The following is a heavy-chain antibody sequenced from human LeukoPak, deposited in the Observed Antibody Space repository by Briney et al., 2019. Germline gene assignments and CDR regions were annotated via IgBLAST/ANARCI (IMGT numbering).Heavy chain of an antibody. CDR2: INHSGST. D-gene: IGHD2-21*02. Sequence: KPSETLSLTCAVYGGSFSGYYWSWIRQPPGKGLEWIGEINHSGSTNYNPSLKSRVTISVDTSKNQFSLKLSSVTAADTAVYYCARGRRATYCGGDCYSLGRWFDPWGQGTLVTVSS. V-gene: IGHV4-34*01. CDR1: GGSFSGYY. J-gene: IGHJ5*02. CDR3: ARGRRATYCGGDCYSLGRWFDP.